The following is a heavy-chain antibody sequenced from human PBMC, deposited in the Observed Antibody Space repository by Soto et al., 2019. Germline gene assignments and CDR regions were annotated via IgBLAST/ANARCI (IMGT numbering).Heavy chain of an antibody. V-gene: IGHV6-1*01. D-gene: IGHD6-6*01. CDR2: TYYRSKWDN. Sequence: SQTLSLTCAISRDRVSIDSAALKWSRQSPSRGLEWLGSTYYRSKWDNDFAVSVRSRITINPYTSKNQFSLQLNSVTPEDTAVYSFARGSSSSYFDYWGQGTLVTVSS. CDR3: ARGSSSSYFDY. J-gene: IGHJ4*02. CDR1: RDRVSIDSAA.